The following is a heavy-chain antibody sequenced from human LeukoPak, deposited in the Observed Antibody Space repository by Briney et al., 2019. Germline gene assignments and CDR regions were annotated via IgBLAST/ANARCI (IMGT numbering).Heavy chain of an antibody. Sequence: ASVKVSCKAFGGTFSSYAISWVRQAPGQGLEWMGGIIPIFGTANYAQKFQGRVTITTDESTSTAYMELSSLRSEDTAVYYCARVPGYSYGYYFDYWGQGTLVTVSS. D-gene: IGHD5-18*01. J-gene: IGHJ4*02. CDR2: IIPIFGTA. CDR3: ARVPGYSYGYYFDY. CDR1: GGTFSSYA. V-gene: IGHV1-69*05.